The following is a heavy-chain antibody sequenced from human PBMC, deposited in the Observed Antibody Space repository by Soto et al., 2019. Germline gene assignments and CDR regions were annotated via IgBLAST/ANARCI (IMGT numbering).Heavy chain of an antibody. J-gene: IGHJ4*02. CDR2: TYYRGTT. CDR1: GGSIRGYY. CDR3: AREVASYGSAYFDY. D-gene: IGHD5-18*01. V-gene: IGHV4-59*01. Sequence: SETLSLTCSVSGGSIRGYYWTWIRQPPGKGLEWIGYTYYRGTTKYNPSLNSRVTISADTSQNQISLQLSSVTAADTAVYYCAREVASYGSAYFDYWGQGALVTVSS.